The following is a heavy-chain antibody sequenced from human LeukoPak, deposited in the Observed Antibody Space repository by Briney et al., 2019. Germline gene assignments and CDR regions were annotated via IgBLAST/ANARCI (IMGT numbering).Heavy chain of an antibody. CDR3: ARDEAADY. V-gene: IGHV3-30*02. J-gene: IGHJ4*02. CDR1: GFTFSSYG. D-gene: IGHD6-13*01. Sequence: GGSLRLSCAASGFTFSSYGIHWVRRAPGKGLEWVAFIRYDGSNKYYADSVKGRFTISRDNSKHTVDLQMNSLRDEDTAVYYCARDEAADYWGQGTLVTVSS. CDR2: IRYDGSNK.